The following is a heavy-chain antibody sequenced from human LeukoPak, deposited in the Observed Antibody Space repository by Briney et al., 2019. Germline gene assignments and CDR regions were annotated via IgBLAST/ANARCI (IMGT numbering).Heavy chain of an antibody. CDR2: IKQDGSEK. Sequence: PGGSLRLSCAASGFTFSSYWMSWVRQAPGKGLEWVANIKQDGSEKYYVDSVKGRFTISRDNAKNSLYLQMNSLRAEDTAVYYCARDSGSSWYRGAFDIWGQGTMVIVSS. CDR1: GFTFSSYW. CDR3: ARDSGSSWYRGAFDI. V-gene: IGHV3-7*01. D-gene: IGHD6-13*01. J-gene: IGHJ3*02.